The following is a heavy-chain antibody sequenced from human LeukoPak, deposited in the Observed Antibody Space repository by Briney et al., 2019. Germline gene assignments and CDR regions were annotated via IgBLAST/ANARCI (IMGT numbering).Heavy chain of an antibody. J-gene: IGHJ3*02. CDR2: IKQDGSEK. V-gene: IGHV3-7*04. Sequence: GGSLRLPCAASGFTFSSHWMSWVRQAPGKGLEWVANIKQDGSEKYYVDSVKGRFTISRDNAKNSLYLQMNSLRVGDTAVYYCARGYSSDAFDIWGQGTLVTVSS. CDR1: GFTFSSHW. CDR3: ARGYSSDAFDI. D-gene: IGHD6-13*01.